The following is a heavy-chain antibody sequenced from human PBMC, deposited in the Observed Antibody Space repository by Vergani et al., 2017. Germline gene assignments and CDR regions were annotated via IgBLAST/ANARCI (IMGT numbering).Heavy chain of an antibody. V-gene: IGHV3-49*04. J-gene: IGHJ4*02. Sequence: EVQLVESGGGLVPPGRSLRLSCAASGFSFGDYAMTWVRQAPGKGLVWVAFIRNKAYGGTPEYAASVKGRFTISRDDSKRLAYLQLSGLKTEDTAVYFYSRGRGYSFGYSDCWGQGTLVTVSS. CDR3: SRGRGYSFGYSDC. CDR2: IRNKAYGGTP. D-gene: IGHD5-18*01. CDR1: GFSFGDYA.